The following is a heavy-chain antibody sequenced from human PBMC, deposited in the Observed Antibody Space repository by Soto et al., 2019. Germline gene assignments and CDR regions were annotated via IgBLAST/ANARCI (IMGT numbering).Heavy chain of an antibody. D-gene: IGHD6-13*01. V-gene: IGHV4-39*01. CDR3: ATEQQLDPTFDY. CDR1: GGSISSSSYY. Sequence: SETLSLTCTVSGGSISSSSYYWGWIRQPPGKGLEWIGSIYYSGSTYYNPSLKSRVTISVDTSKNQFSLKLSSVTAADTAVYYCATEQQLDPTFDYWGQGTLVTVSS. CDR2: IYYSGST. J-gene: IGHJ4*02.